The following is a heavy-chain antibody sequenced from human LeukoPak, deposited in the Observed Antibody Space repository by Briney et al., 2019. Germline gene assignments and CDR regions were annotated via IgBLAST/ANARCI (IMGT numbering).Heavy chain of an antibody. V-gene: IGHV4-4*07. J-gene: IGHJ3*02. CDR3: ARDLTLHDAFDI. D-gene: IGHD3-10*01. CDR2: IYTSGST. CDR1: GGSISSYY. Sequence: SETLSLTCTVSGGSISSYYWSWIRQPAGKGLGWIGRIYTSGSTNYNPSLKSRVTMSVDTSKNQFSLKLSSVTAADTAVYYCARDLTLHDAFDIWGQGTMVTVSS.